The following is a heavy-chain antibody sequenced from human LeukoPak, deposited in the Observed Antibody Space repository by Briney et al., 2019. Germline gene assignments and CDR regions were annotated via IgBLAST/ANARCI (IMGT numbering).Heavy chain of an antibody. CDR3: GRVSCGGNCYSLIGTFDI. Sequence: ASVKVSCKASGYTSTNYGISWVRQAPGQGLEWMGWISINRGNTNYAQKFQARVTITADESTSTAYMEMSSLRSEDTAVYYCGRVSCGGNCYSLIGTFDIWGQGTMVTVSS. CDR1: GYTSTNYG. V-gene: IGHV1-18*01. J-gene: IGHJ3*02. CDR2: ISINRGNT. D-gene: IGHD2-15*01.